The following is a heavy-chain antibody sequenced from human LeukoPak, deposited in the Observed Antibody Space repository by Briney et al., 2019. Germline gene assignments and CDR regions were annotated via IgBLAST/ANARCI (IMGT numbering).Heavy chain of an antibody. CDR3: AREVQRWEVVHDAYDM. V-gene: IGHV3-30*02. CDR2: IRYDGSNK. D-gene: IGHD1-26*01. CDR1: GFTFSSYG. Sequence: GGSLRLSCAASGFTFSSYGMHWVRQAPGKGLEWVAFIRYDGSNKYYADSVKGRFTISRDNSKNTMYLQMNSLRAEDTAVYYCAREVQRWEVVHDAYDMWGQGTMVTVSS. J-gene: IGHJ3*02.